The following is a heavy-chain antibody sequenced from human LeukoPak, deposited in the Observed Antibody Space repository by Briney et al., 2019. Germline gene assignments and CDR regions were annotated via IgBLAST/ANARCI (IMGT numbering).Heavy chain of an antibody. J-gene: IGHJ4*02. V-gene: IGHV1-18*01. CDR3: ARHPDITIIRGADFDN. Sequence: GASVKVSCKASGYTFTSYGISWVRQAPGQGLEWMGWISPYNGNTKYAQKLQGRVTMTTDTSTRIAYIELRSLRSDDTAVYYCARHPDITIIRGADFDNWGQGTLVTVSS. CDR1: GYTFTSYG. CDR2: ISPYNGNT. D-gene: IGHD3-10*01.